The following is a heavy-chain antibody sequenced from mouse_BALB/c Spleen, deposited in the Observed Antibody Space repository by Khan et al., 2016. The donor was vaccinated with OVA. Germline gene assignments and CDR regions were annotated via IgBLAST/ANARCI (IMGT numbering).Heavy chain of an antibody. CDR1: GFTFSSFG. J-gene: IGHJ4*01. CDR2: ISSGSSTI. CDR3: ASPSYAMDY. V-gene: IGHV5-17*02. Sequence: EVQLVESGGGLVQPGGSRKLSCAASGFTFSSFGMHWVRQAPEKGLEWVAYISSGSSTIYYADTVKGRFTISRDNPKNTLFLQMTSLRSEDTAMYYCASPSYAMDYWGQGTSVTVSS.